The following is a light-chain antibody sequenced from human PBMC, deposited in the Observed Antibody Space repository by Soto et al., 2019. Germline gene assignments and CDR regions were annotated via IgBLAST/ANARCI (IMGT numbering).Light chain of an antibody. CDR2: GAS. J-gene: IGKJ1*01. V-gene: IGKV3-20*01. Sequence: EIVLTQSPGTLSLSPGERATLSCRASQSVSSSYLAWYQQEPGQAPRLLIYGASSSATGIPDRFSGSGSGTDFTLTISRLEPEDFAVYYCQQCGNSPTFGQGTKVEIK. CDR1: QSVSSSY. CDR3: QQCGNSPT.